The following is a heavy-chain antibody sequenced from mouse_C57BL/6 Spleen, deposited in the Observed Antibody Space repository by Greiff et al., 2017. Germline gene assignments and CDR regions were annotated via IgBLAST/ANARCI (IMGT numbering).Heavy chain of an antibody. CDR3: ARDTTVVAHFDV. CDR1: GYTFTSYW. CDR2: IQPNSGST. Sequence: QVQLQQPGAELVKPGASVKLSCKASGYTFTSYWMHWVKQRPGQGLEWIGMIQPNSGSTNYNEKFKSKATLTVDKSSSTAYMQLSSLTSEDSAVYYCARDTTVVAHFDVWCTGTTVTVSS. D-gene: IGHD1-1*01. V-gene: IGHV1-64*01. J-gene: IGHJ1*03.